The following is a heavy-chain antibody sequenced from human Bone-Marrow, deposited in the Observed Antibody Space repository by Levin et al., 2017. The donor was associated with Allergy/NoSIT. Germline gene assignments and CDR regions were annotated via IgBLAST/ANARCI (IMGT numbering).Heavy chain of an antibody. J-gene: IGHJ6*02. V-gene: IGHV3-30-3*01. CDR1: GFTFSTFA. D-gene: IGHD2-2*02. Sequence: SCAASGFTFSTFAMQWVRQAPGKGLEWVAVVSYDGRSEIHADSAKGRLTISRDNSKKTVYLQMERLRPEDTAVYYCAGSVSRAFYTYGVDVWGPGTTVTVSS. CDR3: AGSVSRAFYTYGVDV. CDR2: VSYDGRSE.